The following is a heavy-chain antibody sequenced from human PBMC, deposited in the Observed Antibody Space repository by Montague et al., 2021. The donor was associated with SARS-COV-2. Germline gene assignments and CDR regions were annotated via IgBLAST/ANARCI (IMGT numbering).Heavy chain of an antibody. J-gene: IGHJ6*02. CDR3: ARMPYDILTGSGYYGMDV. Sequence: PALVKPTQTLTLTCTFSGFSLSTSGMCASWIRQPPGKALEWLALIDWDDDKYYSTSLKTRLTISKDTSKNQVVLTMTNMDPVDTATYYCARMPYDILTGSGYYGMDVWGQGTTVTVSS. CDR1: GFSLSTSGMC. V-gene: IGHV2-70*01. D-gene: IGHD3-9*01. CDR2: IDWDDDK.